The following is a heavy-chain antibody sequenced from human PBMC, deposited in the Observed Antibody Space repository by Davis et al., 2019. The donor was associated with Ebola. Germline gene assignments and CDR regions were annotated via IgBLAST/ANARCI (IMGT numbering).Heavy chain of an antibody. V-gene: IGHV4-59*08. CDR3: ARLSCVSTSCEGGVDY. J-gene: IGHJ4*02. Sequence: SETLSLTCSVSGDSTRSHYWRWIRQPPGQGLEWIGYISDSGSTNYNPSLKSRVTISVDTSKNQISLKLSSVTAADTAVYYCARLSCVSTSCEGGVDYWGQGTLVTVSS. D-gene: IGHD2-2*01. CDR2: ISDSGST. CDR1: GDSTRSHY.